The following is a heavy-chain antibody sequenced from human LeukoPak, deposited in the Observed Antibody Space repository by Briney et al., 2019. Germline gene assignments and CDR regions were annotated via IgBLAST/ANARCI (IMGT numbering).Heavy chain of an antibody. CDR2: MNPNSGNT. Sequence: GASVKVSCKASGYTFTSYDINWVRQATGQGLEWMGWMNPNSGNTGYAQKFQGRVTMTRNTSISTAYMELSSLRSEDTAVYYCARLYYDFWSGPQEFDPWGQGTLVTVSS. CDR3: ARLYYDFWSGPQEFDP. CDR1: GYTFTSYD. D-gene: IGHD3-3*01. V-gene: IGHV1-8*01. J-gene: IGHJ5*02.